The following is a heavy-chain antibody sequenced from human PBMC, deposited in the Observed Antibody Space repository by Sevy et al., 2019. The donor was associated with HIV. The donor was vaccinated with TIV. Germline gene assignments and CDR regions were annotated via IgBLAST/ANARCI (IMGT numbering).Heavy chain of an antibody. CDR2: IYSGDST. D-gene: IGHD3-22*01. J-gene: IGHJ3*02. CDR1: GFSVSNSY. V-gene: IGHV3-53*01. CDR3: ARLSVYYYDSSGYYTTGHAFDI. Sequence: GGSLRLSCAASGFSVSNSYMSWVRQAPGKGLQWVSVIYSGDSTYYTDSGKGRFTISRDNSKNTLYLQMNSLRAEDTAGYYCARLSVYYYDSSGYYTTGHAFDIWGQGTMVTVSS.